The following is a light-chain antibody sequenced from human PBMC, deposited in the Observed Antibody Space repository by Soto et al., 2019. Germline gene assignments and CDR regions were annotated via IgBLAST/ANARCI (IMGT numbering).Light chain of an antibody. V-gene: IGLV2-14*01. CDR2: DVS. Sequence: QSVLTQPASVSGSPGQSITISCTGTSSDVGSYIYVSWYQHHQGKAPKLMIYDVSNRPSGVSNRFSGSKSGNTASLTISGLQAEDEAEYYCVSYTTFSSYVFGTGTKLTVL. J-gene: IGLJ1*01. CDR3: VSYTTFSSYV. CDR1: SSDVGSYIY.